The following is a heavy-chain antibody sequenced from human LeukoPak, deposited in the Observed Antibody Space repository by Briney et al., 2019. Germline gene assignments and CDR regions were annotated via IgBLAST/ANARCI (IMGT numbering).Heavy chain of an antibody. J-gene: IGHJ4*02. CDR2: ISYDGSNK. D-gene: IGHD6-19*01. V-gene: IGHV3-30-3*01. CDR3: ARDFRAVAASWFDY. Sequence: GGSLRLSCAASGFTFSSYAMHWVRQAPGKGLEWVAVISYDGSNKCYADSVKGRFTISRDNSKNTLYLQMNSLRAEDTAVNYCARDFRAVAASWFDYWGQGTLVTVSS. CDR1: GFTFSSYA.